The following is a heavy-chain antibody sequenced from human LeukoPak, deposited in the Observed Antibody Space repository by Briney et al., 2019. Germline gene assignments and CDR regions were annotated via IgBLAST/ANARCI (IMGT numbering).Heavy chain of an antibody. V-gene: IGHV1-18*01. CDR2: ISAYNGNT. CDR1: GYTFTSYG. Sequence: ASVKVSCKASGYTFTSYGISRVRQAPGQGLEWMGWISAYNGNTNYAQKLQGRVTMTTDTSTSTAYMELRSLRSDDTAVYYCARDRYGSGSYYKPSFDYWGQGTLVTVSS. D-gene: IGHD3-10*01. CDR3: ARDRYGSGSYYKPSFDY. J-gene: IGHJ4*02.